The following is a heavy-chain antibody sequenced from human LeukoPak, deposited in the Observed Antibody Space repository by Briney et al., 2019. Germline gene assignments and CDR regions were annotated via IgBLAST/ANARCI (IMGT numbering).Heavy chain of an antibody. CDR3: AKHYLAGSPYYFDY. CDR1: GFTFSSYA. Sequence: SGGSLRLSCAASGFTFSSYAMSWVRQAPGKGLEWVSAISGSGSSTYYADSVKGRFTISRDNSKNTLYPQMNSLRAEDTAVYYCAKHYLAGSPYYFDYWGQGTLVTVSS. V-gene: IGHV3-23*01. D-gene: IGHD2/OR15-2a*01. CDR2: ISGSGSST. J-gene: IGHJ4*02.